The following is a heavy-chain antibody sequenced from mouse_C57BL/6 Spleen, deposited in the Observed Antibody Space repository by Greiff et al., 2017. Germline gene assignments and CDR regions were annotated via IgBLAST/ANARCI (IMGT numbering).Heavy chain of an antibody. CDR1: GYTFTDYY. CDR3: ARMNYGSSLFDY. Sequence: EVQLQQSGPELVKPGASVKISCKASGYTFTDYYMNWVKQSHGKSLEWIGDINPNNGGTSYNQKFKGKATLTVDKSSSTAYMELLSLTSEDSAVYYCARMNYGSSLFDYWGQGTTLTVSS. D-gene: IGHD1-1*01. CDR2: INPNNGGT. J-gene: IGHJ2*01. V-gene: IGHV1-26*01.